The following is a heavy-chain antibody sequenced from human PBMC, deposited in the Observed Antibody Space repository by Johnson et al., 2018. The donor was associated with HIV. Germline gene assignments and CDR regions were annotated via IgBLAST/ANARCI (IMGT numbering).Heavy chain of an antibody. J-gene: IGHJ3*02. Sequence: VQLVESGGGLVQPGGSLRLSCAASGFTFSSYAMHWVRQAPGKGLEYVSAISSNGGSTYYANSVKGRFTISRDNSKNTLYLQMNSLRAGDTAVYYCARGDNWNDGDGAFDIWGQGTMVTVSS. CDR1: GFTFSSYA. CDR3: ARGDNWNDGDGAFDI. CDR2: ISSNGGST. V-gene: IGHV3-64*01. D-gene: IGHD1-20*01.